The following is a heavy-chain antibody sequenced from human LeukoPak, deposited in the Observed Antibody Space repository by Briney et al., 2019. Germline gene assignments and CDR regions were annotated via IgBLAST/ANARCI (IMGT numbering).Heavy chain of an antibody. D-gene: IGHD3-10*01. J-gene: IGHJ6*04. Sequence: PGESLMISCKGSGYSFTSYWISWVRQMPGKGLEWMGRIDPSDSYTNYSPSFQGHVTISADKSISTAYLQWSSLKASDTATYYCARLGTQGDYYYYYGMDVWGKGTTVTVSS. CDR1: GYSFTSYW. CDR2: IDPSDSYT. CDR3: ARLGTQGDYYYYYGMDV. V-gene: IGHV5-10-1*01.